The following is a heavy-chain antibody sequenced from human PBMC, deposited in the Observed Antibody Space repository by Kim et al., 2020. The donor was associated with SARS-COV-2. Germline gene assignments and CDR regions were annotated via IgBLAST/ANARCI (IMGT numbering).Heavy chain of an antibody. V-gene: IGHV1-18*04. J-gene: IGHJ4*02. CDR1: GYTFTSYG. Sequence: ASVKVSCKASGYTFTSYGISWVRQAPGQGLEWMGWISAYNGNTNYAQKLQGRVTMTTDTSTSTAYMELRSLRSDDTAVYYCARDTITPPNVIIYDDYWGQGTLVTVSS. CDR2: ISAYNGNT. CDR3: ARDTITPPNVIIYDDY. D-gene: IGHD3-9*01.